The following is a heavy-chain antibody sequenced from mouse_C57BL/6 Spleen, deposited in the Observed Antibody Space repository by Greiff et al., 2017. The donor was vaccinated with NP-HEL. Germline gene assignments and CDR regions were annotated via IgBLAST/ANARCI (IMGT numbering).Heavy chain of an antibody. Sequence: EVQLQQSGPELVKPGDSVKISCKASGYSFTGYFMNWVMQSHGKSLEWIGRINPYNGDTFYNQKFKGKATLTVDKSSSTAHMELRSLTSEDSAVYYCARSEPHWYFDVWGTGTTVTVSS. CDR2: INPYNGDT. CDR1: GYSFTGYF. CDR3: ARSEPHWYFDV. J-gene: IGHJ1*03. V-gene: IGHV1-20*01.